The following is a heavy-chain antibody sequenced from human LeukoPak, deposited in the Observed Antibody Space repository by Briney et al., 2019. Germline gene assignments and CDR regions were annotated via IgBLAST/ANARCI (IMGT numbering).Heavy chain of an antibody. Sequence: ASVKVSCKASGYTFTNYFIHWVRQAPGQGLEWVGIINPSGGSTSYAQKFHGRITRTRDTSTSTVYMELSSLRSEDTAVFYCARHIGNPGSASFDYWGQGTLVTVSS. D-gene: IGHD4-23*01. J-gene: IGHJ4*02. CDR2: INPSGGST. CDR1: GYTFTNYF. CDR3: ARHIGNPGSASFDY. V-gene: IGHV1-46*01.